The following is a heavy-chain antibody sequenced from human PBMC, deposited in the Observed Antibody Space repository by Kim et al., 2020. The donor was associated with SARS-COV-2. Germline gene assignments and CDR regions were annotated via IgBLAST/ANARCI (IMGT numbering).Heavy chain of an antibody. Sequence: GGSLRLSCAASGFTFSSYAMSWVRQAPGKGLEWVSAISGSGGSTYYADSVKGRFTISRDNSKNTLYLQMNSLRAEDTAVYYCAKVSWQWLATFGENWYFDLWGRGTLVTVSS. J-gene: IGHJ2*01. V-gene: IGHV3-23*01. CDR3: AKVSWQWLATFGENWYFDL. CDR2: ISGSGGST. D-gene: IGHD6-19*01. CDR1: GFTFSSYA.